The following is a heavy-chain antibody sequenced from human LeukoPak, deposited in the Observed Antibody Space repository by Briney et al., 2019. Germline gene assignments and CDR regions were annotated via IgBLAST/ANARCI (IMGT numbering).Heavy chain of an antibody. Sequence: SETLSLTCTVSGGSISSGGYYWSWIRQHPRKGLEWIGYIYYSGSTYYNPSLKSRVTISVDTSKNQFSLKLSSVTAADTAVYYCARALHYYDSSGYYRGYYFDYWGQGTLVTVSS. D-gene: IGHD3-22*01. J-gene: IGHJ4*02. CDR1: GGSISSGGYY. CDR3: ARALHYYDSSGYYRGYYFDY. CDR2: IYYSGST. V-gene: IGHV4-31*03.